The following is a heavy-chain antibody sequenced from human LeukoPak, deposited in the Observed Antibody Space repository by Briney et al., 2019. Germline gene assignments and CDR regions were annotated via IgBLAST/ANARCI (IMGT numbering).Heavy chain of an antibody. J-gene: IGHJ5*02. CDR2: IYPGDSDT. Sequence: GESLKISCKGSGYSFTSYWIGWVRQMPGKGLEWTGIIYPGDSDTRYSPSFQGQVTISADKSISTAYLQWSSLKASDTAVYYCARKLEVRGYNWFDPWGQGTLVTVSS. CDR3: ARKLEVRGYNWFDP. D-gene: IGHD3-10*01. V-gene: IGHV5-51*01. CDR1: GYSFTSYW.